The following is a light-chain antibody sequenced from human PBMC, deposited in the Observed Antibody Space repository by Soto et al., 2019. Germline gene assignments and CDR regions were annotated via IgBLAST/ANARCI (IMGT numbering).Light chain of an antibody. Sequence: DIVLTQSPGTLSLSPGERATLSCRASQSVSSSYLAWYQQKPGQAPRLLIYGPSNRDTGIPDRFSGSGSATDFTLTISRLEPEEFAVYYCQQYYTSPLPFGGGTKVDIK. J-gene: IGKJ4*02. CDR2: GPS. CDR3: QQYYTSPLP. CDR1: QSVSSSY. V-gene: IGKV3-20*01.